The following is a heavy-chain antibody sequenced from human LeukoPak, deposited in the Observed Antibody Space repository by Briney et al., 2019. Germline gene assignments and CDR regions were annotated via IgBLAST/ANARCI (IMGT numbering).Heavy chain of an antibody. CDR2: IWYDGSNK. V-gene: IGHV3-33*01. J-gene: IGHJ6*02. CDR3: ARDWYYYDSSGYHPDYYYYGMGV. Sequence: PGRSLRLSCAASGFTFSSYGMHWVRQAPGKGLEWVAVIWYDGSNKYYADSVKGRFTISRDNSKNTLYLQMNSLRAEDTAVYYCARDWYYYDSSGYHPDYYYYGMGVWGQGTTVTVSS. CDR1: GFTFSSYG. D-gene: IGHD3-22*01.